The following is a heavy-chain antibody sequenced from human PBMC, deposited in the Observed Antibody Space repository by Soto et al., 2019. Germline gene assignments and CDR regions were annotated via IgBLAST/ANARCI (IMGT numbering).Heavy chain of an antibody. CDR1: GGSISSSNW. J-gene: IGHJ5*02. CDR2: IYHSGST. D-gene: IGHD2-2*02. V-gene: IGHV4-4*02. Sequence: PSETLSLTCAVSGGSISSSNWWSWVRQPPGKGLEWIGEIYHSGSTNYNPSLKSRVTISVDRSKNQFSLKLSSVTAADTAVYYCASTYGYCSSTSCYKGWFDPWGQGTLVTVSS. CDR3: ASTYGYCSSTSCYKGWFDP.